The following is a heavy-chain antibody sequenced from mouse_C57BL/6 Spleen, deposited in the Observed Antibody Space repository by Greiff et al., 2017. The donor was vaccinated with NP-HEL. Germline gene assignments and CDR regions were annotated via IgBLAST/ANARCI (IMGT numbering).Heavy chain of an antibody. D-gene: IGHD1-1*01. Sequence: AQLQQSGAELARPGASVKLSCKATGYTFTSYGISWVKQRTGQGLEWIGEIYPRSGNTYYNEKFKGKATLTADKSSSTAYMELRSLTSEDSAVYFCARLGGSSPRRAMDYWGQGTSVTVSS. J-gene: IGHJ4*01. CDR2: IYPRSGNT. CDR1: GYTFTSYG. V-gene: IGHV1-81*01. CDR3: ARLGGSSPRRAMDY.